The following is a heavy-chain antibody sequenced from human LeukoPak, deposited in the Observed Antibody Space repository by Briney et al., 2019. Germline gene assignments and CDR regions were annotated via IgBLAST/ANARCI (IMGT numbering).Heavy chain of an antibody. J-gene: IGHJ6*01. Sequence: GGSLRLSCAASGFTFSSYEMNWVRQAPGKGLEWVSYISSSGSTIYYADSVKGRFPISRDNAKNSLYLQMNSLRAEDTAVYYCARDRSGYSYGVYDYYYGTDVWGQGTTVTASS. CDR3: ARDRSGYSYGVYDYYYGTDV. D-gene: IGHD5-18*01. CDR1: GFTFSSYE. CDR2: ISSSGSTI. V-gene: IGHV3-48*03.